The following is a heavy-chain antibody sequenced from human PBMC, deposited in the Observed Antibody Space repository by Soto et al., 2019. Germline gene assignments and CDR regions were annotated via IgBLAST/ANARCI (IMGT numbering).Heavy chain of an antibody. CDR3: ASAGDYGDYFDY. CDR1: GFTFSSYW. J-gene: IGHJ4*02. CDR2: IKQDGSEK. Sequence: EVQLVESGGGLVQPGGSLRLSCAASGFTFSSYWMSWVRQAPGKGLEWVANIKQDGSEKYYVDSVKGRFTISRDNATISLSLKMNSLRAEDTAVYYCASAGDYGDYFDYWGQGTLVTVSS. D-gene: IGHD4-17*01. V-gene: IGHV3-7*01.